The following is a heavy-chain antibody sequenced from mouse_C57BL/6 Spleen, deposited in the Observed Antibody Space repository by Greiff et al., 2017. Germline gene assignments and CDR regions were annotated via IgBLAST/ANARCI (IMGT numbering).Heavy chain of an antibody. Sequence: VQLQQPGAELVMPGASVKLSCKASGYPFTSYWMHWVKQRPGQGLEWIGEIDPSASYTNYNQKFKGKSTLTVDKSSSTAYMQLSSLTSEDSAVYYCARRYYCSSYYAMDYWGQGTSVTVAS. CDR1: GYPFTSYW. CDR2: IDPSASYT. V-gene: IGHV1-69*01. CDR3: ARRYYCSSYYAMDY. J-gene: IGHJ4*01. D-gene: IGHD1-1*01.